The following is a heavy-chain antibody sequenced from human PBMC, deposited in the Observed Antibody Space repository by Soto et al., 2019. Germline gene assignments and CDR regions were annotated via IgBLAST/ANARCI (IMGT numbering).Heavy chain of an antibody. Sequence: QVQLVESGGGVVQPGRSLRLSCAASGFTFSSYAMHWVRQAPGKGLEWVAVISYDGSNKYYADSVKGRFTISRDNSKNTLYLQVNSLRAEDTAVYYCARSAYGLDYWGQGTLVTVSS. CDR3: ARSAYGLDY. CDR2: ISYDGSNK. CDR1: GFTFSSYA. D-gene: IGHD3-10*01. J-gene: IGHJ4*02. V-gene: IGHV3-30-3*01.